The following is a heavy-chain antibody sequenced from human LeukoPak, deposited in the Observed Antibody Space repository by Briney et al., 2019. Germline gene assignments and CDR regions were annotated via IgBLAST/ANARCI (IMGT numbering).Heavy chain of an antibody. CDR2: IKPNSGGT. CDR3: ATNILVRDIINWFDP. D-gene: IGHD3-10*01. Sequence: ASVKVSCKASGYSFADYYMHWVRQAPGQGLEWMGWIKPNSGGTRSAQKFQGRVTMTRDTSISTAYMELSSLRYDDTAVYYCATNILVRDIINWFDPWGQGTLVTVSS. V-gene: IGHV1-2*02. CDR1: GYSFADYY. J-gene: IGHJ5*02.